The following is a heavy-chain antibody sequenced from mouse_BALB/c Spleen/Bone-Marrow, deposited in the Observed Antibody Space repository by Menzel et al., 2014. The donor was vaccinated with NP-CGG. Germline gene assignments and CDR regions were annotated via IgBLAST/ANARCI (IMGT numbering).Heavy chain of an antibody. CDR2: INPSTGYT. D-gene: IGHD2-1*01. Sequence: VQLQESGAEQAKPGASVKMSCKASGYTFTSFWMHWVKQRPGQGLEWIGYINPSTGYTDYNQKFKDKATLTADKSSSTAYMQLSSLTSEDSAVYYRARSGGNYDYAMDYWGQGTSVTVSS. CDR3: ARSGGNYDYAMDY. J-gene: IGHJ4*01. CDR1: GYTFTSFW. V-gene: IGHV1-7*01.